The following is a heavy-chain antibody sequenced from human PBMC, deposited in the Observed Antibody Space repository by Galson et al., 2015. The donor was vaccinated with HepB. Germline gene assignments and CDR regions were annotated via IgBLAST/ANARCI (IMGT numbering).Heavy chain of an antibody. J-gene: IGHJ4*02. CDR2: INPNSGGT. CDR1: GYTFTGYY. V-gene: IGHV1-2*02. Sequence: SVKVSCKASGYTFTGYYIHWVRQAPGQGLEWMGWINPNSGGTEYAQKFQGRVTMTRDTSISTAYMELSRLRSDDTAVYYCARDNYDFWSGQEGYFDYWGQGALVTVSS. D-gene: IGHD3-3*01. CDR3: ARDNYDFWSGQEGYFDY.